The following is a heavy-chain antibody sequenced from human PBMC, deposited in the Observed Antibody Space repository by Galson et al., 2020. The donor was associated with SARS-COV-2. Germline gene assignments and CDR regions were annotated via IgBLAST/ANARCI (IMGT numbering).Heavy chain of an antibody. V-gene: IGHV3-33*06. J-gene: IGHJ6*03. CDR3: AKSSGGSSSLFDYYMDV. D-gene: IGHD6-6*01. Sequence: GSLRLSCAASGFTFSSYGMHWVRQAPGKGLEWVAVIWYDGSNKYYADSVKGRFTISRDNSKNTLYLQMNSLRAEDTAVYYCAKSSGGSSSLFDYYMDVWGKGTTVTVSS. CDR1: GFTFSSYG. CDR2: IWYDGSNK.